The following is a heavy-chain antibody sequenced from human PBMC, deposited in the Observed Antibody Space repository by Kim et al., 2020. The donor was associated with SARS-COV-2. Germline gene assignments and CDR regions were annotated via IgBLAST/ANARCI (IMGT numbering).Heavy chain of an antibody. Sequence: GGSMRLSCAASGFTFYDYAMHWVRQAPGKGLEWVSGISWNSGSIGYADSVKGRFTISRDNAKNSLYLQMNSLRAEDTALYYCAKDSGSSDYYYYGMDVWGQGTTVTVSS. CDR3: AKDSGSSDYYYYGMDV. CDR1: GFTFYDYA. CDR2: ISWNSGSI. D-gene: IGHD1-26*01. J-gene: IGHJ6*02. V-gene: IGHV3-9*01.